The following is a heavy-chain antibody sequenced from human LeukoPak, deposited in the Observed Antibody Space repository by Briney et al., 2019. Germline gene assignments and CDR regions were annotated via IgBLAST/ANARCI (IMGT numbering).Heavy chain of an antibody. D-gene: IGHD1-14*01. CDR3: ARDKGPEAFDI. Sequence: TGGSLRLSCAASGFTVSSNYMSWVRQAPGKGLEWVSVIYSGGSTYYADSVKGRFTISRDNSKNTLYLQMNSLRAEDTAVYYCARDKGPEAFDIWGQGTRVTVSS. CDR1: GFTVSSNY. J-gene: IGHJ3*02. V-gene: IGHV3-53*01. CDR2: IYSGGST.